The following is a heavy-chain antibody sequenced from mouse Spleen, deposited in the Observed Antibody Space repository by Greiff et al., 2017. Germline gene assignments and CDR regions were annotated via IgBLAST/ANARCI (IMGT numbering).Heavy chain of an antibody. D-gene: IGHD2-5*01. CDR3: ARLPYYSNPWFAY. Sequence: EVQGVESGGGLVKPGGSLKLSCAASGFTFSSYAMSWVRQTPEKRLEWVAAINSNGGSTYYPDTVKDRFTISRDNAKNTLYLQMSSLRSEDTALYYCARLPYYSNPWFAYWGQGTLVTVSA. CDR1: GFTFSSYA. CDR2: INSNGGST. J-gene: IGHJ3*01. V-gene: IGHV5-6-2*01.